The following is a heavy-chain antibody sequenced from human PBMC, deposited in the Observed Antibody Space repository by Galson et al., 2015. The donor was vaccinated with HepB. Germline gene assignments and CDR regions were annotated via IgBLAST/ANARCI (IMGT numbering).Heavy chain of an antibody. CDR3: ARVSMTTVVS. Sequence: TLSLTCTVSGGSISNYYWSWIRQPPGKGLEWIGYIYYSGITNYNPSLKSRITISKDTSKDQFSLKLSSVTAADTAVYYCARVSMTTVVSWGQGTLVTVSS. V-gene: IGHV4-59*01. CDR1: GGSISNYY. CDR2: IYYSGIT. D-gene: IGHD4-11*01. J-gene: IGHJ4*02.